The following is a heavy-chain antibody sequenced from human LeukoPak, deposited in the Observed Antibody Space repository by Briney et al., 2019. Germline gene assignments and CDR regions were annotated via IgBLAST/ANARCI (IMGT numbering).Heavy chain of an antibody. J-gene: IGHJ5*02. CDR2: IYYSGST. CDR1: GGSISSYY. V-gene: IGHV4-59*01. CDR3: ARDGNHYYHTDGWFDP. D-gene: IGHD3-22*01. Sequence: SETLSLTCTVSGGSISSYYWSWIQQPPGKGLEWIGYIYYSGSTNYNPSLKSRATISVDTSKNQFSLKLSSVTAADTAVYYCARDGNHYYHTDGWFDPWGQGTLVTVSS.